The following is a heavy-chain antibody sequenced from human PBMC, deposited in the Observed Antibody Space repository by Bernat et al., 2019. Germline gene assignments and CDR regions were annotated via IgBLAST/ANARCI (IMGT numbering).Heavy chain of an antibody. CDR2: ISVGGGST. V-gene: IGHV3-23*01. CDR1: GSTFRSYA. J-gene: IGHJ4*02. D-gene: IGHD6-6*01. CDR3: AKSIRRKAARYRSHY. Sequence: EVQLLESGGDLVQPGGSLRLSCEAFGSTFRSYALGWVRRAPGKGLGWVPLISVGGGSTYYADSVKGRFTISRDNSKNTLYLQMNSLRAEDTAMYYCAKSIRRKAARYRSHYWGQGTLVTVSS.